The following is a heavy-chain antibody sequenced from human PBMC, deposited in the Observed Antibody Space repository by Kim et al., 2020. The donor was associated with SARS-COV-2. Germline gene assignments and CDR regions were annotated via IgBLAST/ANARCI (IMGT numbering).Heavy chain of an antibody. J-gene: IGHJ6*02. CDR3: ARDFRVGGAAADIYYYYYGMDV. CDR2: ISSSSSYI. Sequence: GGSLRLSCAASGFTFSSYSMNWVRQAPGKGLEWVSSISSSSSYIYYADSVKGRFTISRDNAKNSLYLQMNSLRAEDTAVYYCARDFRVGGAAADIYYYYYGMDVGPRDHGHRLL. V-gene: IGHV3-21*01. D-gene: IGHD6-13*01. CDR1: GFTFSSYS.